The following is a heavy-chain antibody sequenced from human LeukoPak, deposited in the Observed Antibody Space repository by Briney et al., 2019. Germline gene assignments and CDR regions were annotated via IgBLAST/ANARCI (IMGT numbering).Heavy chain of an antibody. J-gene: IGHJ6*03. CDR2: INPNSGGT. V-gene: IGHV1-2*02. CDR3: ARDRLRYFDWSNYYYYYMDV. D-gene: IGHD3-9*01. Sequence: ASVKVSCKASGYTFTGYYMHWVRQAPGQGLEWMGWINPNSGGTNYAQKFQGRVTMTRDTSISTAYMELSRLRSDDTAVYYCARDRLRYFDWSNYYYYYMDVWAKGPRSPSP. CDR1: GYTFTGYY.